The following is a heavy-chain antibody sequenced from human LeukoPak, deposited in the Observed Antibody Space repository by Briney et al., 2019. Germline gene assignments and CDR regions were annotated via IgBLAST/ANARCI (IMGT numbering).Heavy chain of an antibody. J-gene: IGHJ4*02. V-gene: IGHV1-18*01. CDR3: ARVGDYYDSSGYHDTTFDY. CDR2: ISAYNGNT. CDR1: GYTFTSHG. D-gene: IGHD3-22*01. Sequence: VASVKVSCKASGYTFTSHGISWVRQAPGQGLEWMGWISAYNGNTNYAQKLQGRVTMTTDTSTSTAYMELRSLRSDDTAAYYCARVGDYYDSSGYHDTTFDYWGQGTLVTVSS.